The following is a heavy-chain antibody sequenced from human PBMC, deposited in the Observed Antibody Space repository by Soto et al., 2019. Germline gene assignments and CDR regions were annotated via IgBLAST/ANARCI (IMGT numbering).Heavy chain of an antibody. Sequence: EVQLWESGGGLVQPGGSRRLSCTGSGFPLRFYTMTWVRQAPRKGLEWVAAVTGSGSSTYYTDSVTGRFNVSRDNSKTTLYLQMNSLRAEDTAKYYFAKVQGLDSFDNWGQGTLLTVSS. V-gene: IGHV3-23*01. CDR2: VTGSGSST. J-gene: IGHJ4*02. CDR1: GFPLRFYT. CDR3: AKVQGLDSFDN.